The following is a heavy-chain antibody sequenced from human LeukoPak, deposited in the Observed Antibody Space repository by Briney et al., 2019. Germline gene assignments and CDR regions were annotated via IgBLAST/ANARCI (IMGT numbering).Heavy chain of an antibody. D-gene: IGHD3-10*01. J-gene: IGHJ4*02. CDR1: GFTFRDNG. Sequence: PGGSLRLSCAASGFTFRDNGMDWVRQAPGKGLEWVAVISYDGSHQYYADSVKGRFTISRDNSKNTLYLQMNSLRPEDTAVYYRATPINYHGSGSYFPPIHWGQGTLVTVSS. CDR3: ATPINYHGSGSYFPPIH. CDR2: ISYDGSHQ. V-gene: IGHV3-30*03.